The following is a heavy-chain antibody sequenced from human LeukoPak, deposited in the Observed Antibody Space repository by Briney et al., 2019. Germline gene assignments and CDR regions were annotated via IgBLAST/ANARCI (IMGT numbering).Heavy chain of an antibody. CDR1: GFTFSSYA. CDR2: IGGSGDNR. Sequence: GGSLRLSCAASGFTFSSYALSWVRQAPGKGLEWVSAIGGSGDNRYYADSVKGRFTISRDNSKNTLYLQMNSLRAEDTAVYYCAKDLDSSGYFLDFDYWGQGTLVTVSS. CDR3: AKDLDSSGYFLDFDY. V-gene: IGHV3-23*01. J-gene: IGHJ4*02. D-gene: IGHD3-22*01.